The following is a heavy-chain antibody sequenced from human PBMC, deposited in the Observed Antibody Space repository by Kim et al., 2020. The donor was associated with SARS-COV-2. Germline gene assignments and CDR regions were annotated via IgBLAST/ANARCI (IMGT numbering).Heavy chain of an antibody. Sequence: SETLSLTCAVYGGSFSGYYWSWIRQPPGKGLEWIGEINHSGSTNYNPSLKSRVTISVDTSKNQFSLKLSSVTAADTAVYYCARGPGYRCSWYGARHWFDP. CDR1: GGSFSGYY. D-gene: IGHD6-13*01. CDR3: ARGPGYRCSWYGARHWFDP. V-gene: IGHV4-34*01. CDR2: INHSGST. J-gene: IGHJ5*02.